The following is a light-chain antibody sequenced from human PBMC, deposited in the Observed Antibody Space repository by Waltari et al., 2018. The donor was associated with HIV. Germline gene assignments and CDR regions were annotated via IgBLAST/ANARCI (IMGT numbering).Light chain of an antibody. V-gene: IGKV3-15*01. CDR1: QSISVY. CDR2: DAS. Sequence: EIVLTQSPATLAVSPGEGATLSCRASQSISVYLAWYQQKPGQIPRLRIYDASTRAPGIPPRFSGSGSGTDFTLNISSLQSEDFAIYYCQQYKNWPPLSFGGGTKVEIK. CDR3: QQYKNWPPLS. J-gene: IGKJ4*01.